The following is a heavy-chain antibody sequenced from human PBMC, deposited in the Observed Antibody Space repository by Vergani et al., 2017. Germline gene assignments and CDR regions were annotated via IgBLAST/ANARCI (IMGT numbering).Heavy chain of an antibody. D-gene: IGHD1-26*01. CDR1: GYTFTSYD. CDR2: MNPNSGNT. J-gene: IGHJ6*02. Sequence: QVQLVQSGAEVKKPGASVKVSCKASGYTFTSYDINWVRQATGQGLEWMGWMNPNSGNTGYAQKFQGRVTMTRNTSISTAYMELSSLRSEDTAVYYCARYRHPYYYYGMDVWGQGTTVTVSS. V-gene: IGHV1-8*01. CDR3: ARYRHPYYYYGMDV.